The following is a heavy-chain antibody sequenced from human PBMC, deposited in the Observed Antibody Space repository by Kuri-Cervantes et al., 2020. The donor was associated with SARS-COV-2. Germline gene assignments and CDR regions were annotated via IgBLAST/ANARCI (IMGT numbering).Heavy chain of an antibody. CDR2: IYSGGSST. Sequence: LTCAASGFTFSTYAMSWVPQAPGKGLEWVPVIYSGGSSTYYADSVKGRFTISRDNSKNTLYLQMNSLRAEDTAVYYCAKFAKVLLWFGDHHYFDYWGQGTLVTVSS. CDR3: AKFAKVLLWFGDHHYFDY. D-gene: IGHD3-10*01. J-gene: IGHJ4*02. V-gene: IGHV3-23*03. CDR1: GFTFSTYA.